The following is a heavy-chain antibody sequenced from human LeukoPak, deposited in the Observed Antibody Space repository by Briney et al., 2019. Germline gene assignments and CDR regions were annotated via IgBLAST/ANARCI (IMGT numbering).Heavy chain of an antibody. Sequence: GESLKISCRGSGYSFVTYWIGWVRQMPGKGLEWMGIIYPGDSDTRYSPSFQGQVTISADKSISTAYQQWSSLKASDTAMYYCARHPVAAAGTELDYWGQGTLVTVSS. CDR3: ARHPVAAAGTELDY. J-gene: IGHJ4*02. V-gene: IGHV5-51*01. D-gene: IGHD6-13*01. CDR2: IYPGDSDT. CDR1: GYSFVTYW.